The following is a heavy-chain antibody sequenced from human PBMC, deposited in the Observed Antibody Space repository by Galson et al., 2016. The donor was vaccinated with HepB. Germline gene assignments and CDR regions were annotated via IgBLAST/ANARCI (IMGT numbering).Heavy chain of an antibody. V-gene: IGHV3-48*01. CDR1: GFTFSSYS. CDR3: ARDAMPISCSSTSCQYYGMDA. CDR2: ISSSSSAI. J-gene: IGHJ6*02. D-gene: IGHD2-2*01. Sequence: SLRLSCAASGFTFSSYSMNWVRQAPGKGLEWVSYISSSSSAIHYADSVKGRFTISRDNAKNSLYLQMNSLSAEDTAVYYCARDAMPISCSSTSCQYYGMDAWGQGTTVTVS.